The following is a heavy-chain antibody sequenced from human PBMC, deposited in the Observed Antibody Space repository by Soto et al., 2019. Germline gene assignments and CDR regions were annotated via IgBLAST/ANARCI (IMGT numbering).Heavy chain of an antibody. J-gene: IGHJ4*02. D-gene: IGHD6-19*01. CDR2: INNDGSST. CDR1: GFTFSTYW. Sequence: EVQLVESGGGLVQPGGSLRLSCAAPGFTFSTYWMHWVRQAPGKGLVWVSRINNDGSSTNYADSVKGRFTISRDNAKNTLYLQMNSLRADDTAVYYCARKVYSSGWYNDYWGQGTMVTVSS. V-gene: IGHV3-74*01. CDR3: ARKVYSSGWYNDY.